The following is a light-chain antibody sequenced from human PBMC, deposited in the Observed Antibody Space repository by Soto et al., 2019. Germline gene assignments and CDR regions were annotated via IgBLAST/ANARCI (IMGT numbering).Light chain of an antibody. CDR1: SSDVGGYNF. J-gene: IGLJ1*01. CDR2: AVT. V-gene: IGLV2-8*01. CDR3: SSYAGSKNRYV. Sequence: QSVLTQPPSASGSRGQSVTISCTGTSSDVGGYNFVSWYQQHPGKAPKVILYAVTKRPSGVPDRFSGSKSGNTASLTVSGLQTEDEAHYYCSSYAGSKNRYVFGTGTKVTVL.